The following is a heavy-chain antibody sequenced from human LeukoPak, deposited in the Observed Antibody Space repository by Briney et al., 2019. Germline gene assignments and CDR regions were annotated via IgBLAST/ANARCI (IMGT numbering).Heavy chain of an antibody. CDR1: GFTFSSYA. CDR2: ISYDGGNK. J-gene: IGHJ4*02. Sequence: GRSLRLSCAASGFTFSSYAMHWVRQAPGKGLEWVAVISYDGGNKYYADSVKGRFTISRDNSKNTLYLQMNSLRAEDTAVYYCARDRRADTYYYDSSGSKLFDYWGQGTLVTVSS. D-gene: IGHD3-22*01. V-gene: IGHV3-30-3*01. CDR3: ARDRRADTYYYDSSGSKLFDY.